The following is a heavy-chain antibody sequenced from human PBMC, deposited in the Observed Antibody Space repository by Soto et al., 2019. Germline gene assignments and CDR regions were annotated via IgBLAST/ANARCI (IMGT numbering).Heavy chain of an antibody. CDR2: INSDGSST. J-gene: IGHJ6*03. Sequence: GGSLRLSCAASGFTFSSYWMHWVRQAPGKGLVWVSRINSDGSSTSYADSVKGRFTISRDNAKNTLYLQMNSLRAEDTAVYYCCRVLRFLGSRVDYYYYMDVWGKGTTVTVSS. CDR3: CRVLRFLGSRVDYYYYMDV. V-gene: IGHV3-74*01. D-gene: IGHD3-3*01. CDR1: GFTFSSYW.